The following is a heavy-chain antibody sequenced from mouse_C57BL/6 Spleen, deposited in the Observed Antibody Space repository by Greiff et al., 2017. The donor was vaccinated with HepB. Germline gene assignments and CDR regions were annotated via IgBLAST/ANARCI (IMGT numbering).Heavy chain of an antibody. CDR3: ARDDGYLDYYAMDY. CDR2: ISYDGSN. D-gene: IGHD2-3*01. CDR1: GYSITSGYY. Sequence: QLQESGPGLVKPSQSLSLTCSVTGYSITSGYYWNWIRQFPGNKLEWMGYISYDGSNNYNPSLKNRISITRDTSKTQFFLKLNSVTTEDTATYYCARDDGYLDYYAMDYWGQGTSVTVSS. V-gene: IGHV3-6*01. J-gene: IGHJ4*01.